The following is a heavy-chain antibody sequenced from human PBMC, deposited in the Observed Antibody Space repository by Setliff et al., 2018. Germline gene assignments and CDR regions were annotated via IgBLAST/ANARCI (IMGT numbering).Heavy chain of an antibody. Sequence: SETLSLTCTVTGGSFDSGTHYWSWIRQPAGKVPEWIGLIQGTGNTNYNPSLKSRVTMSVDTSKNQFSLNLNSVTAADTAVYYFRLAHCSTTSCEEALDYWSQGTLVTVS. V-gene: IGHV4-61*10. CDR2: IQGTGNT. D-gene: IGHD2-2*01. CDR1: GGSFDSGTHY. J-gene: IGHJ4*02. CDR3: RLAHCSTTSCEEALDY.